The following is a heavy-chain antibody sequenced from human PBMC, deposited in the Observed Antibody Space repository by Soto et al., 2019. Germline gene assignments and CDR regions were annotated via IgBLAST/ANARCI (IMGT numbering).Heavy chain of an antibody. J-gene: IGHJ6*01. Sequence: QVQLVESGGGVVQPGRSLRLSCAASGFTFSSYAMHWVRQAPGKGLEWVAVISYDGSNKYYADSVKGRFTISSDNSKNTLDLQMNGLRAEDTAVYYCARGGWGLRSAQGSYGMDVWGQGTTVTVSS. V-gene: IGHV3-30-3*01. D-gene: IGHD1-26*01. CDR3: ARGGWGLRSAQGSYGMDV. CDR1: GFTFSSYA. CDR2: ISYDGSNK.